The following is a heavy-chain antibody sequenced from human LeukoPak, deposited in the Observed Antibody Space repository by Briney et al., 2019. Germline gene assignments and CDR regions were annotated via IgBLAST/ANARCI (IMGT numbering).Heavy chain of an antibody. J-gene: IGHJ4*02. CDR1: GGTFSSYA. Sequence: VASVMFSCKASGGTFSSYAISWVRQAPGQGLEWMGGIIPIFGTANYAQKLQGRVTMTTDTSTSTAYMELRSLRSDDTAVYYCAREDCSGGSCYRFEYWGQGTLVTVSS. D-gene: IGHD2-15*01. CDR3: AREDCSGGSCYRFEY. CDR2: IIPIFGTA. V-gene: IGHV1-69*05.